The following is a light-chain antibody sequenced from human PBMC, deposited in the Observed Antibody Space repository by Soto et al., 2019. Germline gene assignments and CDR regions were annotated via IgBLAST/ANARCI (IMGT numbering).Light chain of an antibody. CDR2: EVS. Sequence: ALTQPASVPGSPGQSITISCTGSSTDAGAYNYVSWYQQYPGQAPNLLIYEVSRRPSGFSHRFSGSKSVNTASLTISGLQAEDEAHYYCNSYTTMNTYVFGTGTKVTVL. V-gene: IGLV2-14*01. CDR1: STDAGAYNY. J-gene: IGLJ1*01. CDR3: NSYTTMNTYV.